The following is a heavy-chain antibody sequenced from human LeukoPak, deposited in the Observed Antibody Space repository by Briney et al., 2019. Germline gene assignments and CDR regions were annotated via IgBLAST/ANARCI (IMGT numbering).Heavy chain of an antibody. Sequence: ASVKVSCKASGYTFTAFYLHWVRQAPGQGLEWMGFIDPTTGGTNYAQKFQGRVTMTRDTSISTAYMELSRLRSDDTAVYYCASYGSGSHFGDVWGKGTTVTVSS. J-gene: IGHJ6*04. CDR3: ASYGSGSHFGDV. D-gene: IGHD3-10*01. CDR1: GYTFTAFY. CDR2: IDPTTGGT. V-gene: IGHV1-2*02.